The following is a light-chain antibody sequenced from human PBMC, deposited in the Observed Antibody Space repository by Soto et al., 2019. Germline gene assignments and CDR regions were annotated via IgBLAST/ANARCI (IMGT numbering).Light chain of an antibody. CDR1: SGSVSTTYY. J-gene: IGLJ2*01. Sequence: QTVVTQEPSFSVSPGGTVTLTCGLTSGSVSTTYYPSWYQQTPGQAPRTLIYSTNIRSSGVPDRFSGSILGNKAALTITGAQADDESDYHCILYMGDGLVVFGRGTQLTVL. CDR3: ILYMGDGLVV. CDR2: STN. V-gene: IGLV8-61*01.